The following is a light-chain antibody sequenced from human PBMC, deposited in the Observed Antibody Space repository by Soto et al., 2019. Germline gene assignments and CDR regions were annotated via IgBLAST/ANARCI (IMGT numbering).Light chain of an antibody. CDR2: EVN. V-gene: IGLV2-8*01. J-gene: IGLJ2*01. CDR1: SSDLGDYDY. CDR3: SSYAGSNNLI. Sequence: QSALTQPPSASGSPGQSVTIPCTGTSSDLGDYDYVSWYQQHPGKAPKVMIYEVNKRPSGVPDRFSGSKSGNTASLTVTGLQAEDEADYYCSSYAGSNNLIFGGGTKVTVL.